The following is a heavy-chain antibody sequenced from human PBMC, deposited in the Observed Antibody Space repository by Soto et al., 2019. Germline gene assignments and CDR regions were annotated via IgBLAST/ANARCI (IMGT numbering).Heavy chain of an antibody. V-gene: IGHV4-30-4*01. Sequence: SETLSLTCTVSGGSIRSGDYYWSWIRQPPGKGLEWIGYIYYSGSTYYNPSLKSRVTISVDTSKNQFSLKLSSVTAADTAVYYCAAGLWLRGGYFDYWGQGTLVTVSS. CDR1: GGSIRSGDYY. D-gene: IGHD5-18*01. J-gene: IGHJ4*02. CDR3: AAGLWLRGGYFDY. CDR2: IYYSGST.